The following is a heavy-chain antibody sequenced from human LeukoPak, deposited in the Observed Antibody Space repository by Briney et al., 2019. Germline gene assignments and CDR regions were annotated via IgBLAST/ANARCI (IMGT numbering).Heavy chain of an antibody. CDR1: VYTFTGYY. D-gene: IGHD3-10*01. V-gene: IGHV1-46*01. Sequence: ASVKVSCKASVYTFTGYYMHWVRQAPGQGLEWMGIINPSGGSTTYAQKIQGRVTLTTDTSTNTVYMELSSLRSDDTSVYYCAREGYGSGRRLGMDVWGQGTTVTVSS. CDR3: AREGYGSGRRLGMDV. CDR2: INPSGGST. J-gene: IGHJ6*02.